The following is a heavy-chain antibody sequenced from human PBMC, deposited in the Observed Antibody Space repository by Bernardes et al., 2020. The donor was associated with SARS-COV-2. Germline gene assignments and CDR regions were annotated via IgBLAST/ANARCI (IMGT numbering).Heavy chain of an antibody. CDR1: GGSISSYY. CDR2: IYYSGST. V-gene: IGHV4-59*01. D-gene: IGHD3-10*01. Sequence: SETLSLTCTVSGGSISSYYWSWIRQPPGKGLEWIGYIYYSGSTNYNPSLKSRVTISVDTSKNQFSLKLSSVTAADPAGYYCASTGSTLGWFDPWGQGTLVTVSS. CDR3: ASTGSTLGWFDP. J-gene: IGHJ5*02.